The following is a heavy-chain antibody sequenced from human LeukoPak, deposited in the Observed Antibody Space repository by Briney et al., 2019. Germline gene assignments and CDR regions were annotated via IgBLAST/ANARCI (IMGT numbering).Heavy chain of an antibody. Sequence: GGSLRLSCAASGFTFSSYAMSWVRQAPGKGLEWVSAISGSGGSTYYADSVKGRFTISRDNSKNTLYLQMNSLRAEDTAVYYCAKTPFASDGSGWSLIFDYWGQGTLVTVSS. J-gene: IGHJ4*02. V-gene: IGHV3-23*01. CDR3: AKTPFASDGSGWSLIFDY. D-gene: IGHD6-19*01. CDR1: GFTFSSYA. CDR2: ISGSGGST.